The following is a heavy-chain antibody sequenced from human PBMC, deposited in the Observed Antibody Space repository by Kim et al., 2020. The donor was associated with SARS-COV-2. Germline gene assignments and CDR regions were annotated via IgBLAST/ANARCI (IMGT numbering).Heavy chain of an antibody. CDR3: ARPLSGTNCYDY. CDR2: INSDGSDT. CDR1: GFTFSTSW. J-gene: IGHJ4*02. Sequence: GGSLRLSCTASGFTFSTSWMNWVRQVPGKGLVWVSRINSDGSDTAYADSVKGRFTISRDNAKNTLYLQLNSLRPEDTALYYCARPLSGTNCYDYWGQGTLVTVSS. D-gene: IGHD2-8*01. V-gene: IGHV3-74*01.